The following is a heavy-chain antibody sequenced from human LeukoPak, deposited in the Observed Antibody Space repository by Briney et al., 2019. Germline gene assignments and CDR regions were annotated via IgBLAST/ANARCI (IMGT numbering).Heavy chain of an antibody. CDR2: ISAGDST. D-gene: IGHD1-26*01. V-gene: IGHV3-23*01. CDR3: AKPRGLGIVGAHFDY. Sequence: GGSLRLSCAASGFTFSSYAMSWVGQAPGKGLEWVSTISAGDSTYYPDSVKGRFIISRDNSKNTLYLQMSSLRAEDTALYYCAKPRGLGIVGAHFDYWGQGTLVTVSS. CDR1: GFTFSSYA. J-gene: IGHJ4*02.